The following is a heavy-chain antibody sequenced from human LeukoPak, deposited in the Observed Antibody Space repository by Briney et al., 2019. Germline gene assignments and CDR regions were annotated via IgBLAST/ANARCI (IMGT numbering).Heavy chain of an antibody. Sequence: GGSLRLSCAASGFRFDDYAMHWVRQAPGKGLEWVSGISWNSGTLAYADSVKGRFTISRDNAKNSLYLQMNSLRAEDTALYYCARYLWDGDSPFDNWGQGTLVTVSS. CDR2: ISWNSGTL. CDR3: ARYLWDGDSPFDN. D-gene: IGHD4-17*01. V-gene: IGHV3-9*01. J-gene: IGHJ4*02. CDR1: GFRFDDYA.